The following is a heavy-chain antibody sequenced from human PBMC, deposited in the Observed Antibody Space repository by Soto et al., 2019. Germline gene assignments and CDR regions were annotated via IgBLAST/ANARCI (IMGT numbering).Heavy chain of an antibody. CDR1: GYTFTSYG. V-gene: IGHV1-18*01. CDR3: ARDEPVVAGSSGMDV. CDR2: ISAYNGNT. Sequence: QVQLVQSGAEVKKPGASVKVSCKASGYTFTSYGISWVRQAPGQGLEWMGWISAYNGNTNYAQRLQGRVTMTTDTSTRTAYLGLRSLRSDDTARYYCARDEPVVAGSSGMDVWGQGTTVTVSS. J-gene: IGHJ6*02. D-gene: IGHD6-19*01.